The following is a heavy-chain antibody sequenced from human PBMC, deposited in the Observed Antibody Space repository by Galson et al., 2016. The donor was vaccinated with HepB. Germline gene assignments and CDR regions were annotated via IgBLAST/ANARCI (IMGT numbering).Heavy chain of an antibody. V-gene: IGHV3-7*03. CDR1: GFIFDTYT. J-gene: IGHJ4*02. CDR3: ARDLLNLAAPDY. CDR2: IKQDGSEK. D-gene: IGHD6-13*01. Sequence: SLRLSCAASGFIFDTYTINWVRQAPGKGLEWVANIKQDGSEKYYVDSVKGRFTISRDNAKNSLYLQMNSLRAEDTAVYYCARDLLNLAAPDYWGQGTLVTVSS.